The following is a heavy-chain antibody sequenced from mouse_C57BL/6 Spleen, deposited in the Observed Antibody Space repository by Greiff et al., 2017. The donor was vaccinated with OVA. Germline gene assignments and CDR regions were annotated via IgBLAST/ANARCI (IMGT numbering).Heavy chain of an antibody. CDR2: IDPNSGGT. D-gene: IGHD1-1*01. V-gene: IGHV1-72*01. J-gene: IGHJ2*01. Sequence: QVQLQQPGAELVKPGASVKLSCKASGYTFTSYWMHWVKQRPGRGLEWIGRIDPNSGGTKYTEKFKSKATLSVDKPSSTAYMQLISLTSEDSAVYYCSIITTVGAFDYWGQGTTLTGSS. CDR3: SIITTVGAFDY. CDR1: GYTFTSYW.